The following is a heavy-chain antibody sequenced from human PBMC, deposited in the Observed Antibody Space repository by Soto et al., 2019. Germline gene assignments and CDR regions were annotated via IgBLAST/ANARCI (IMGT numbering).Heavy chain of an antibody. CDR3: ARGARQHLERYFDL. CDR1: GYTFTSYA. V-gene: IGHV1-3*01. J-gene: IGHJ2*01. CDR2: INAGNGNT. Sequence: ASVKVSCKASGYTFTSYAMHWVRQAPGQRLEWMGWINAGNGNTKYSQKFQGRVTITRDTSASTAYMELSSLRSEDTAVYYCARGARQHLERYFDLWGRGTLVTVSS. D-gene: IGHD6-13*01.